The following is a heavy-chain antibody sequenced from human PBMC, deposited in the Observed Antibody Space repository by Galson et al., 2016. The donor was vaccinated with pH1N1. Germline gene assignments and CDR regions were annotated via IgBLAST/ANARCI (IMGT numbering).Heavy chain of an antibody. CDR1: GFSISSSGMG. Sequence: PAPVKPTQTLTLTCTFSGFSISSSGMGVGWIRQPPGKALEWLAVIYWDDDKRYSPSLKSRLTITKDTSKNHVVLTMTNMDPMDTATYYCAHREVMITNAFDFWGQGTMVTVSS. CDR3: AHREVMITNAFDF. J-gene: IGHJ3*01. D-gene: IGHD3-16*01. V-gene: IGHV2-5*02. CDR2: IYWDDDK.